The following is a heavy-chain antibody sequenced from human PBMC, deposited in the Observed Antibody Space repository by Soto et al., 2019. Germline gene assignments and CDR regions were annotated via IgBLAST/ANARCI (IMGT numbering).Heavy chain of an antibody. CDR3: TRGHQPSTTGTGGL. CDR1: GFAFDEYW. V-gene: IGHV3-74*01. Sequence: GGSLRLSCVASGFAFDEYWMHWVRQAAGKGLEWVSRISDDGARIDYADFVKGRFTIARDNAKNTLFLQMKSLRGEDTAVYYCTRGHQPSTTGTGGLWGRGALGTVSS. J-gene: IGHJ4*02. CDR2: ISDDGARI. D-gene: IGHD1-1*01.